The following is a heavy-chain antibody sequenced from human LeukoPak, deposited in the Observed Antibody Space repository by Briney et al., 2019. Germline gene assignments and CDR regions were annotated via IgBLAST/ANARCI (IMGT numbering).Heavy chain of an antibody. CDR2: IFYSGST. J-gene: IGHJ4*02. CDR3: ARGYGSGSYNNFNK. Sequence: SETLSLTCTVSGHSISSGYFWGWIRQPPGKGLEWIGNIFYSGSTYYSPSLKSRVTISLDTSRNQFSLKLNSVTAADTAVYYCARGYGSGSYNNFNKWGQGLLVAVSS. V-gene: IGHV4-38-2*02. D-gene: IGHD3-10*01. CDR1: GHSISSGYF.